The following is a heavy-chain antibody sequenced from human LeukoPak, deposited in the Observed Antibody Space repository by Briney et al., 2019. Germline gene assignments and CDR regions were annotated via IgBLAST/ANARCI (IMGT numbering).Heavy chain of an antibody. CDR3: ARGGGNYYYALDV. CDR1: GFTFSDYY. J-gene: IGHJ6*02. Sequence: GGSLRLSCAASGFTFSDYYMSWIRQAPGKGLEWVSYVSSSGSTTYHADSVKGRFTISRDNAKNSLYLQMNSLRAEDTAVYYCARGGGNYYYALDVWGQGTTVTVSS. V-gene: IGHV3-11*01. D-gene: IGHD4-23*01. CDR2: VSSSGSTT.